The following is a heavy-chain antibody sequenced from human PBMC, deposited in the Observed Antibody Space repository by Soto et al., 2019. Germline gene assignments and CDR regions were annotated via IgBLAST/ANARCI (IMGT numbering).Heavy chain of an antibody. Sequence: GGSLRLSCAVSGFTVSNNFMTWVRQAPGKGLDWVSLIYSDGSTFYADSVKGRFTISRDNSNNSLYLQMSSLRAEDTAVYYCASGFDDSGFPTFGGKGPTVPVSS. D-gene: IGHD6-25*01. CDR1: GFTVSNNF. CDR2: IYSDGST. CDR3: ASGFDDSGFPTF. V-gene: IGHV3-66*01. J-gene: IGHJ6*04.